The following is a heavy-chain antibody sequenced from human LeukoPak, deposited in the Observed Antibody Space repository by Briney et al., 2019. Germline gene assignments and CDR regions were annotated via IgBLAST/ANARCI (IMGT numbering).Heavy chain of an antibody. CDR3: AKDRYYYDSSGAFDI. D-gene: IGHD3-22*01. CDR1: GFTFDDYA. V-gene: IGHV3-9*01. J-gene: IGHJ3*02. Sequence: GGSLRLSCAASGFTFDDYAMHWVRQAPGKGLEWVSGISWNSGSIDYADSVKGRFTISRDNAKNSLYLQMNSLRAEDTALYYCAKDRYYYDSSGAFDIWGQGTMVTVSS. CDR2: ISWNSGSI.